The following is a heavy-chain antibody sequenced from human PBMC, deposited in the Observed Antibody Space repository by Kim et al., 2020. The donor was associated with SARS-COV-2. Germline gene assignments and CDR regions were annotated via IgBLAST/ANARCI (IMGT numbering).Heavy chain of an antibody. J-gene: IGHJ6*02. CDR3: ARDDVVAAPGGYYYYYGMDV. Sequence: ASVKVSCKASGYTFTGYYMHWVRQAPGQGLEWMGWINPNSGGTNYAQKFQGWVTMTRDTSISTAYMELSRLRSDDTAVYYCARDDVVAAPGGYYYYYGMDVWGQGTTVTVSS. CDR2: INPNSGGT. D-gene: IGHD6-13*01. V-gene: IGHV1-2*04. CDR1: GYTFTGYY.